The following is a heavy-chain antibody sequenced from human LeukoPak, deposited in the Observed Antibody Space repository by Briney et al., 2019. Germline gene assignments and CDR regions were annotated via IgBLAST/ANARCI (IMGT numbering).Heavy chain of an antibody. CDR1: GFSFSIYW. CDR2: IKKDGSEK. J-gene: IGHJ3*02. Sequence: GGSLRLSCAASGFSFSIYWMSWVRQSPGKGLEWVANIKKDGSEKYYVDSVKGRFTISRDNAKNSLYLQMNSLGAEDTAVYYCARDNIYLAAPGIDAFDIWGQGTMVTVSS. CDR3: ARDNIYLAAPGIDAFDI. V-gene: IGHV3-7*01. D-gene: IGHD6-13*01.